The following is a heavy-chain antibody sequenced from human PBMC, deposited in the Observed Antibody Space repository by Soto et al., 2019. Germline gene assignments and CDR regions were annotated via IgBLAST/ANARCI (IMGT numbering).Heavy chain of an antibody. CDR2: MDPITGGT. CDR1: GYNLGAYY. D-gene: IGHD4-17*01. J-gene: IGHJ5*02. V-gene: IGHV1-2*02. CDR3: ARGGTTMVTPPFDP. Sequence: ASVKVSCKASGYNLGAYYTYWVRQAPGRGLEWVGLMDPITGGTDSEERLRDRVTMTRDTSTSTVCMELSSLRAEDTAVYYCARGGTTMVTPPFDPWGQGTLVTVSS.